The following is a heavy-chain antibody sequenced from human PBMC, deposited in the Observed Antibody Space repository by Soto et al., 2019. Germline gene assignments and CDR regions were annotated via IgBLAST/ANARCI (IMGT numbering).Heavy chain of an antibody. J-gene: IGHJ5*02. D-gene: IGHD3-10*01. CDR1: GGSISSGGYY. V-gene: IGHV4-31*03. CDR3: ARDSRGSGSYYTGGYWFDP. CDR2: IYHSGST. Sequence: PSETLSLTCTVSGGSISSGGYYWSWIRQHPGKGLEWIGYIYHSGSTYYNPSLKSRVTISVDTSKNQFSLKLSSVTAADTAVYYCARDSRGSGSYYTGGYWFDPWGQGTLLTVSS.